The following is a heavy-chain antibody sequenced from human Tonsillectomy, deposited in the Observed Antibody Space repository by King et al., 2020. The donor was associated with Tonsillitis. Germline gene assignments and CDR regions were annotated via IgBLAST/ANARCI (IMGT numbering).Heavy chain of an antibody. CDR1: GYTFTDYY. D-gene: IGHD6-19*01. J-gene: IGHJ4*02. Sequence: VQLVESGAEVKKPGASVKVSCTASGYTFTDYYLHWVRQAPEQGLEWMGWINPNTGDTSFAQKFHGRVTLTRDTSITTAYMELSSLRSDDTAVYYCARNLLEAVAVYVFAYWGQGTLVTVSS. V-gene: IGHV1-2*02. CDR3: ARNLLEAVAVYVFAY. CDR2: INPNTGDT.